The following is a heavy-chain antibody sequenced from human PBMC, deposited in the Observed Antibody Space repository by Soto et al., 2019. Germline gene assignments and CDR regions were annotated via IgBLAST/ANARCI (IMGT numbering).Heavy chain of an antibody. CDR3: ARGGPTIFGVVITDNWFDP. D-gene: IGHD3-3*01. J-gene: IGHJ5*02. V-gene: IGHV1-8*01. CDR2: MNPNSGNT. CDR1: GYTFTSYD. Sequence: ASVKVSCKASGYTFTSYDINWVRQATGQGLEWMGWMNPNSGNTGYAQKFQGRVTMTRNTSISTAYMELRSLRSEDTAVYYCARGGPTIFGVVITDNWFDPWGQGTLVTVSS.